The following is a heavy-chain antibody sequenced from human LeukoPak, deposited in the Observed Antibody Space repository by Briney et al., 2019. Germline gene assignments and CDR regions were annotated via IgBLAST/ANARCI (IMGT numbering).Heavy chain of an antibody. CDR3: ASRPPPSTARYSSGSKTPDYYGMDV. CDR2: IIPIFGTA. J-gene: IGHJ6*02. D-gene: IGHD6-25*01. V-gene: IGHV1-69*13. Sequence: GASVKVSCKASGYTFTSYYMHWVRQAPGQGLEWMGGIIPIFGTANYAQKFQGRVTITADESTSTAYMELSSLRSEDTAVYYCASRPPPSTARYSSGSKTPDYYGMDVWGQGTTVTVSS. CDR1: GYTFTSYY.